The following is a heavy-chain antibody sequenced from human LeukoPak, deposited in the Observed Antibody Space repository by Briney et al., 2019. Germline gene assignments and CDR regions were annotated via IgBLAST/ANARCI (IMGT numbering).Heavy chain of an antibody. J-gene: IGHJ6*03. CDR3: ARVPRDVGTDGMDV. D-gene: IGHD1-1*01. V-gene: IGHV3-48*01. CDR2: ISSSRSTI. CDR1: GFTFSSYS. Sequence: GGSLRLSCAASGFTFSSYSMNWVRQAPGKGLEWVSYISSSRSTIYYADSTKGRFTISRDNAKNSLYLQMNSLRAEDTAVYYCARVPRDVGTDGMDVWGKGTTVTVSS.